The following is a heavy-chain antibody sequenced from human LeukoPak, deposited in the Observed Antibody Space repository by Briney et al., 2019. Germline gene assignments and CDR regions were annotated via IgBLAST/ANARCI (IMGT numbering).Heavy chain of an antibody. CDR2: IYTSGST. Sequence: TASETLSLTCTVSGGSISSYYWSWIRQPAGKGLEWIGRIYTSGSTNYNPSLKSRVTMSVDTSKNQFPLKLSSVTAADTAVYYCVRAVTGLRYWYFDLWGRGTLVTVSS. CDR3: VRAVTGLRYWYFDL. J-gene: IGHJ2*01. D-gene: IGHD7-27*01. CDR1: GGSISSYY. V-gene: IGHV4-4*07.